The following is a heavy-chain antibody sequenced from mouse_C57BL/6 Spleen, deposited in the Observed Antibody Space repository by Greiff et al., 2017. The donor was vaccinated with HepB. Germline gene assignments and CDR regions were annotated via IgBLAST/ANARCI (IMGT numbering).Heavy chain of an antibody. CDR2: ISNGGGST. D-gene: IGHD2-4*01. J-gene: IGHJ2*01. CDR3: ARHLYDYDGGSYYFDY. CDR1: GFTFSDYY. Sequence: DVQLVESGGGLVQPGGSLKLSCAASGFTFSDYYMYWVRQTPEKRLEWVAYISNGGGSTYYPDTVKGRFTISRDNAKNTLYLQMSRLKSEDTAMYYCARHLYDYDGGSYYFDYWGQGTTLTVSS. V-gene: IGHV5-12*01.